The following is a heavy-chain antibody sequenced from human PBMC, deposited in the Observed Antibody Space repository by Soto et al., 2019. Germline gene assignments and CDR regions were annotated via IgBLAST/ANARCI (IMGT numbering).Heavy chain of an antibody. CDR3: ASIYDSSGYYYGNDWFDP. D-gene: IGHD3-22*01. V-gene: IGHV4-59*11. Sequence: PSETLSLTCTVSGGSISTHYWSWIRQPPGKGLEWIAYIYSSGSTNYNPSLKSRVTISVDTSKNQFSLELSSVTAADTAVYYCASIYDSSGYYYGNDWFDPWGQGTLVTVS. CDR1: GGSISTHY. CDR2: IYSSGST. J-gene: IGHJ5*02.